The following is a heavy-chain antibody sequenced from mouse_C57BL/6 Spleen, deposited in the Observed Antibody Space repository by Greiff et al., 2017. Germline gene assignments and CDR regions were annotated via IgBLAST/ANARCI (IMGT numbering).Heavy chain of an antibody. CDR1: GYAFSSSW. D-gene: IGHD2-2*01. CDR2: IYPGDGDT. CDR3: ARYYGYDGYFDV. J-gene: IGHJ1*03. V-gene: IGHV1-82*01. Sequence: VQLKQSGPELVKPGASVKISCKASGYAFSSSWMNWVKQRPGKGLEWIGRIYPGDGDTNYNGKFKGKATLTADKSSSTAYMQLSSLTSEDSAVYFCARYYGYDGYFDVWGTGTTVTVSS.